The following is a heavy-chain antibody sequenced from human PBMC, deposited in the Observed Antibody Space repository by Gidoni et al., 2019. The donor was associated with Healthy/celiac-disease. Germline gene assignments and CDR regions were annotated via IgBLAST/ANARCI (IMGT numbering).Heavy chain of an antibody. D-gene: IGHD5-12*01. V-gene: IGHV4-30-4*01. J-gene: IGHJ4*02. Sequence: QVQLQESGPGLVKPSQTLYLTCPLSGGSIRSGDYYWSGIRQPPGKGLEWIGYIYYSGSTYYNPSLKSRVTISVDTSKNQCSLKRSSVTAADTAVYYCARRGVKWLRLFDYWGQGTLVTVSS. CDR1: GGSIRSGDYY. CDR2: IYYSGST. CDR3: ARRGVKWLRLFDY.